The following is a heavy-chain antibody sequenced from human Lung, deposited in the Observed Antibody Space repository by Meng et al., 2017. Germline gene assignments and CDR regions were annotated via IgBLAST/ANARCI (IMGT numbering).Heavy chain of an antibody. CDR2: IVSDGGIT. J-gene: IGHJ4*02. CDR3: ARDLAWVLFDY. D-gene: IGHD3-3*01. CDR1: GFNFRYYI. V-gene: IGHV3-74*01. Sequence: VWLGGRLLETAVPLRLSCGAYGFNFRYYIMHWVRQFPGKGLDWISRIVSDGGITTYADSVKGRFTVSRDNAKNTLYLQMNSLGADDTAVYYCARDLAWVLFDYWGQGALVTVSS.